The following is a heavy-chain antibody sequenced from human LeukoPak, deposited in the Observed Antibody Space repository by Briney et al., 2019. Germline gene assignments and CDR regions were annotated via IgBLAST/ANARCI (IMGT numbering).Heavy chain of an antibody. CDR3: ARVGHRPSYIAAADAVCY. CDR1: GGSISHYY. V-gene: IGHV4-59*01. Sequence: SETLSLTCPVSGGSISHYYLMWIRQPPGKGLEWIGHIYHTGYTNYNPSLKSRVTISLETSKNQFSLRLTSVAAADTAVYYCARVGHRPSYIAAADAVCYWGQGTLVTVSS. D-gene: IGHD6-13*01. J-gene: IGHJ4*02. CDR2: IYHTGYT.